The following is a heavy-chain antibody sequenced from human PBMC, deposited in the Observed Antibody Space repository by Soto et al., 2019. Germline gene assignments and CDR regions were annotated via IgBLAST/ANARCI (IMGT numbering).Heavy chain of an antibody. V-gene: IGHV4-59*01. D-gene: IGHD6-13*01. CDR3: ARVRGTAGKRYFDY. CDR1: GGSMVAYY. CDR2: TYYSGST. J-gene: IGHJ4*02. Sequence: SXTLSLTCTVSGGSMVAYYWNWMRQPLGKGLQWSGYTYYSGSTTYNPSLKSRVTISVDSSKNQFSLKLDSVTPADTAVYYCARVRGTAGKRYFDYWGPGTLVTVSS.